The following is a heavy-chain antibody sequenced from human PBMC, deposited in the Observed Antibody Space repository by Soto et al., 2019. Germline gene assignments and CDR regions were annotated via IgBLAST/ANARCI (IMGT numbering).Heavy chain of an antibody. CDR1: GGSVRSANYS. CDR2: RHYRVST. Sequence: EIWSPTFTVSGGSVRSANYSWNWIRQPTGKRRGGFGYRHYRVSTNYNPSLDSRATISVDPSKHQFSLKPTSVPAAATSVNFCVSWYSSTWSNFDYWGQGILVTVSS. D-gene: IGHD6-13*01. V-gene: IGHV4-61*01. CDR3: VSWYSSTWSNFDY. J-gene: IGHJ4*02.